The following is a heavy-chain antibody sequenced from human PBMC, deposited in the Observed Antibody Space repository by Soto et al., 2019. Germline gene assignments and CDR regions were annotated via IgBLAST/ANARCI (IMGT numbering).Heavy chain of an antibody. Sequence: ASVKVSCKASGYTFSSYDINWVRQAPGQGLEWMGWMSAYNGNTNYAQKLQGRVTMTTDTSTSTAYMELRSLRSDDTAVYYCARDLHGDPYYWGQGTLVTVSS. J-gene: IGHJ4*02. V-gene: IGHV1-18*01. CDR2: MSAYNGNT. CDR1: GYTFSSYD. CDR3: ARDLHGDPYY. D-gene: IGHD4-17*01.